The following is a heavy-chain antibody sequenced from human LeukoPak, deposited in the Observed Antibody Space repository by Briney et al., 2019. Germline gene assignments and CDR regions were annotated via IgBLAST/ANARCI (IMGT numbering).Heavy chain of an antibody. CDR1: GFTFDDYA. V-gene: IGHV3-9*01. Sequence: GGSLRLSCAASGFTFDDYAMHWVRQAPGKGLEWVSGISWNSGSMGYADSVKGRFTISRDNSKNTLYLQMNSLRAEDTAVYYCARERITMVRGVIRGMDVWGQGTTVTVSS. CDR3: ARERITMVRGVIRGMDV. CDR2: ISWNSGSM. J-gene: IGHJ6*02. D-gene: IGHD3-10*01.